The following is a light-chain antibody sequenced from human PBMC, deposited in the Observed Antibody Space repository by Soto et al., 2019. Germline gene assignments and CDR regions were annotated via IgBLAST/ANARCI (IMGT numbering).Light chain of an antibody. CDR1: SSDVGGYNY. CDR2: DVS. V-gene: IGLV2-14*01. CDR3: SSYTSSSTRV. Sequence: QSVLTQPASVSGSPGQSITISCTGTSSDVGGYNYVSWYQQHPGKAPKVMIYDVSNRPSGVSNRFSGSKSGNTAPLTISGLQAEDEADYYCSSYTSSSTRVFGGGTQLTVL. J-gene: IGLJ2*01.